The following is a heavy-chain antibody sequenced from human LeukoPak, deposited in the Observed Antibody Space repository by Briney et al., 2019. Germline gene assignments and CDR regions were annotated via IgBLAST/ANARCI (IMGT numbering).Heavy chain of an antibody. J-gene: IGHJ6*02. CDR1: GDTLTEFA. CDR2: FDPEDGET. Sequence: GASVTVSLTVSGDTLTEFAMHWVRQAPGKGLEWMGGFDPEDGETIYAQKFQGRVIMSEDTSTDTAYMELSSLRSEDTAVYYCAADRFSIFGVVITPKNYYGMDVWGQGTTVTVSS. CDR3: AADRFSIFGVVITPKNYYGMDV. D-gene: IGHD3-3*01. V-gene: IGHV1-24*01.